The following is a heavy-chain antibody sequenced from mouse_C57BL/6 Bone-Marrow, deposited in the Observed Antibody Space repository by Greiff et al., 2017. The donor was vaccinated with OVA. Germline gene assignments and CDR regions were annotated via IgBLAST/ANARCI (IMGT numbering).Heavy chain of an antibody. CDR2: ISDGGSYT. CDR3: ARERDYDYDGDYAMDY. D-gene: IGHD2-4*01. J-gene: IGHJ4*01. CDR1: GFTFSSYA. V-gene: IGHV5-4*01. Sequence: EVKLVESGGGLVKPGGSLKLSCAASGFTFSSYAMSWVRQTPEKRLEWVATISDGGSYTYYPDNVKGRFTISRVNAKNNLYLQMSHLKSEDTAMYYCARERDYDYDGDYAMDYWGQGTSVTVSS.